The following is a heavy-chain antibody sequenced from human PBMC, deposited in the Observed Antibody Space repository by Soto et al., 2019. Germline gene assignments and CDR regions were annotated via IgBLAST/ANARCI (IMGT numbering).Heavy chain of an antibody. CDR1: GYIFTAYG. V-gene: IGHV1-18*01. J-gene: IGHJ4*02. Sequence: ASVKVSCKTSGYIFTAYGLAWLRQAPGQRPEWMGWVSTNDDRTNYAQKFQGRVTMTTDRSTATTSMELRSLRPDDTAVYYCARELNTESSAYYSFTFWGQGTLVTVSS. D-gene: IGHD3-22*01. CDR2: VSTNDDRT. CDR3: ARELNTESSAYYSFTF.